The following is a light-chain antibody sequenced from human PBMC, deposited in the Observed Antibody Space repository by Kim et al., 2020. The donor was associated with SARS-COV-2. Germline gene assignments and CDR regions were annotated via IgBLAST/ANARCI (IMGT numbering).Light chain of an antibody. CDR2: YDT. CDR3: QVWDSSSDHFV. V-gene: IGLV3-21*04. J-gene: IGLJ2*01. CDR1: NIGSKN. Sequence: SYELTQPPSVSVAPGKTARITCGGNNIGSKNVHWYQQRPGQAPVLVTYYDTDRPSGTPERFSDSNSGNTATLTISRVEAGDEADYYCQVWDSSSDHFVFGGGTQLTVL.